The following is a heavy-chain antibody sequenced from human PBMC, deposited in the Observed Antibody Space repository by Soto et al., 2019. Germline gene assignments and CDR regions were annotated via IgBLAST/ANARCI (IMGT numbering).Heavy chain of an antibody. CDR2: IIPIFGTA. D-gene: IGHD6-13*01. V-gene: IGHV1-69*01. CDR1: GGTFSSYA. J-gene: IGHJ6*02. Sequence: QVQLVQSGAEVKKPGSSVKVSCKASGGTFSSYAISWVRQAPGQGLEWMRGIIPIFGTANYAQKFQGRVTITADESTGTAYMELSSLRSEDTAVYYCAREGPRIAAAGQYYYGMDVWGQGTTVTVSS. CDR3: AREGPRIAAAGQYYYGMDV.